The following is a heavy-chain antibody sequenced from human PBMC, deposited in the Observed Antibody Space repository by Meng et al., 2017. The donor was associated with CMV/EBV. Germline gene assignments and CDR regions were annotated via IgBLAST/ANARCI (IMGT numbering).Heavy chain of an antibody. J-gene: IGHJ4*02. CDR3: ARGAGMGSGWYWDDY. CDR2: ISSDGNNQ. D-gene: IGHD6-19*01. Sequence: GGSLRLSCATSGFSFDTSAMHWVRQAPGKGLEWVAIISSDGNNQHYADSVKGRFAISRDNSKNTLYLQMKSLRAEDTAVYYCARGAGMGSGWYWDDYWGQGTLVTVSS. CDR1: GFSFDTSA. V-gene: IGHV3-33*01.